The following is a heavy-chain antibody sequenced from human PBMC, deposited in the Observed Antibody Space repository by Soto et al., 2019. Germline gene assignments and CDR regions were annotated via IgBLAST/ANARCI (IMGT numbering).Heavy chain of an antibody. J-gene: IGHJ5*02. CDR3: ATAPNLVTHWFDP. D-gene: IGHD3-9*01. CDR2: INWNSGSI. V-gene: IGHV3-9*01. Sequence: DVQLVESGGGLVQPGGSLRLSCAATGITFEEFSIHWVRQAPGKGLEWVSGINWNSGSIGYADSVKRRFTISRDNAKNSLYLHLNSLRAEDTALYYCATAPNLVTHWFDPWGQGTLVTVSS. CDR1: GITFEEFS.